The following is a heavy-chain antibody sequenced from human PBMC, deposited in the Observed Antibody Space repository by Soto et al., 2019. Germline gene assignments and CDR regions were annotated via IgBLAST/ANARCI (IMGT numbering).Heavy chain of an antibody. J-gene: IGHJ6*02. CDR1: GGSFSGYY. CDR2: VHHSGTT. CDR3: VRQKGFFDWSSHVTGPGGMDV. D-gene: IGHD3-9*01. Sequence: QVQLQQWGAGLLKPSETLSLTCAVNGGSFSGYYWNWIRQSAGKGLEWIGRVHHSGTTNYNPSLKRPLTISVYTSKNPFSLQLHSVTAAEAAMYYCVRQKGFFDWSSHVTGPGGMDVWGQGTAVTVSS. V-gene: IGHV4-34*01.